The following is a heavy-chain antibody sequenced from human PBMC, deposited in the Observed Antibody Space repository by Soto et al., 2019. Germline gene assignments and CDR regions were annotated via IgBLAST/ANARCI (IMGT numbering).Heavy chain of an antibody. Sequence: GESLKISCKGSGYSFTSYWISWVRQMPGKGLEWMGRIDPSDSYTNYSPSFQGHVTISADKSISTAYLQWSSLKASDTAMYYCARRMFAGYCSSTSCSRGYYGMNVWGQGTTVTVSS. CDR1: GYSFTSYW. D-gene: IGHD2-2*01. V-gene: IGHV5-10-1*01. CDR2: IDPSDSYT. J-gene: IGHJ6*02. CDR3: ARRMFAGYCSSTSCSRGYYGMNV.